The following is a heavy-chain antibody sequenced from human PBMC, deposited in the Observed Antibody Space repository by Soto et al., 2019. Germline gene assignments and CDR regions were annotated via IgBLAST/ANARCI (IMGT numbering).Heavy chain of an antibody. D-gene: IGHD6-13*01. CDR1: GFTFTDYA. J-gene: IGHJ4*02. V-gene: IGHV3-23*01. Sequence: EVQLLESGGGLVQPAGSLILSCPASGFTFTDYALSWVRQAPGKGLESVAAISGIGGCTYLADSVKGRLSISRDNSKNTVSLIMNILRAEDTAVYFCARGSSGYISSWYYFDYWGRGTLVTVSS. CDR2: ISGIGGCT. CDR3: ARGSSGYISSWYYFDY.